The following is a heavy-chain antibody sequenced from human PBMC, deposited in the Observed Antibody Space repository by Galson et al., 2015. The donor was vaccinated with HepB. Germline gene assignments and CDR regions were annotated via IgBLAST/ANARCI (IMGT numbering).Heavy chain of an antibody. V-gene: IGHV3-48*01. J-gene: IGHJ6*02. CDR2: ISSSSSTI. CDR3: ARDPVSGSSWYYYYGMDV. Sequence: KGLEWVSYISSSSSTIYYADSVKGRFTISRDNAKNSLYLQMNSLRAEDTAVYYCARDPVSGSSWYYYYGMDVWGQGTTVTVSS. D-gene: IGHD6-13*01.